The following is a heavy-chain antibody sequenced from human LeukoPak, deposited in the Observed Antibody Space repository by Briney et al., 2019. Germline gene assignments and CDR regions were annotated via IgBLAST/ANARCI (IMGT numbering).Heavy chain of an antibody. Sequence: SETLSLTCTVSGGSISSISYYWGWIRQPPGKGLEWIGTIYYSGSTYHSPSLKSRATISGGTSTNQISLKLSSVTAADTAVYYCARHSEYYSGSGSASGYFDYWGQGTLVIVSS. J-gene: IGHJ4*02. D-gene: IGHD3-10*01. V-gene: IGHV4-39*01. CDR2: IYYSGST. CDR3: ARHSEYYSGSGSASGYFDY. CDR1: GGSISSISYY.